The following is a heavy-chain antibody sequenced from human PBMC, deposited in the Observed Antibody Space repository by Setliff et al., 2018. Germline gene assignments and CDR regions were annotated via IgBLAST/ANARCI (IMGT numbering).Heavy chain of an antibody. V-gene: IGHV1-69*13. Sequence: SVKVSCKASGGTFRTDGFSWVRQAPGQGLEWMGRIIPVFRTANYAQKFRGRVTTTADEVARTAYMELSTLRSEDTAVYYCARDTRDRYDSSGYYLSLDSWGQGSLVTVSS. D-gene: IGHD3-22*01. CDR3: ARDTRDRYDSSGYYLSLDS. J-gene: IGHJ4*02. CDR1: GGTFRTDG. CDR2: IIPVFRTA.